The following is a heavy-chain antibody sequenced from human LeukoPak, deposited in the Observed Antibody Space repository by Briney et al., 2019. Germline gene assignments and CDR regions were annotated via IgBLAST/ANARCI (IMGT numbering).Heavy chain of an antibody. CDR2: INPNSGGT. V-gene: IGHV1-2*02. CDR3: ARAKLDDCGGVCDQYFQH. Sequence: ASVKVSCKASGYTFTGYYMHWVRQAPGQGLEWMGWINPNSGGTNFAQKFQGRVTLTRDTSINTAYMELSSLRSDDTAVYYCARAKLDDCGGVCDQYFQHWGQGTLVTVSS. J-gene: IGHJ1*01. D-gene: IGHD2-21*02. CDR1: GYTFTGYY.